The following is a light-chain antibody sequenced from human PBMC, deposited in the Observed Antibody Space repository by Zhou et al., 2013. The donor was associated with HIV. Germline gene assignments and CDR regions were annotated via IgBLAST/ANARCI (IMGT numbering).Light chain of an antibody. CDR3: QQYNSHPWT. CDR2: KAS. CDR1: QSLDNW. V-gene: IGKV1-5*03. J-gene: IGKJ1*01. Sequence: DIQMTQSPSTLSASVGDKVTITCRASQSLDNWLAWYQQKPGKAPSLLIYKASSLESGVPSRFSGSGSGTEFTLTISSLQPDDFAAYYCQQYNSHPWTFGQGTKVEIK.